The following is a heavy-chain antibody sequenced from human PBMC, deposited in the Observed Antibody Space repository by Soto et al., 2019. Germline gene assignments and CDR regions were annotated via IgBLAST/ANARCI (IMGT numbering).Heavy chain of an antibody. V-gene: IGHV1-2*02. D-gene: IGHD6-13*01. J-gene: IGHJ4*02. Sequence: QVQLVQSGAEVKKSGASVKVSCKASGYSVSDYFIQWVRQAPGQGLEWVAWINPKTAATNYAKKFQGRVSLTWDTSFSTAYMELTRLRPDDTAVYYCAASSSVAAAGYFKFWGQGTLVTVSP. CDR1: GYSVSDYF. CDR3: AASSSVAAAGYFKF. CDR2: INPKTAAT.